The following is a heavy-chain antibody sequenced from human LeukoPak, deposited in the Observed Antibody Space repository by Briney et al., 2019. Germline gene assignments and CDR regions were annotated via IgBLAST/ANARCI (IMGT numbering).Heavy chain of an antibody. V-gene: IGHV3-30-3*01. CDR2: ISYDGSNK. J-gene: IGHJ4*02. D-gene: IGHD6-19*01. Sequence: GGSLRLACAASGFTFSSYAMHWVRQAPGKGLEWVAVISYDGSNKYYADSVKGRFTISRDNSKNTLYLQMNSLRAEDTAVYYCAMDKPPTFIAVAGTFDYWGQGTLVTVSS. CDR3: AMDKPPTFIAVAGTFDY. CDR1: GFTFSSYA.